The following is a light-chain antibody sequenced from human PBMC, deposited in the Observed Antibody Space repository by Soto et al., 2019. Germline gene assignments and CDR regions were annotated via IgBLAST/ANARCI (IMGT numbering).Light chain of an antibody. CDR3: SSYPRSATLAVL. Sequence: QSALTQPASVSGSPGQSITISCTGTSSDIGGYNYVSWYQQHPGKAPKLMIYDVSHRPSGVSTRFSGSKSGNTASLTISGLQAEDEADYYCSSYPRSATLAVLFGGGTKLTVL. V-gene: IGLV2-14*01. CDR1: SSDIGGYNY. J-gene: IGLJ2*01. CDR2: DVS.